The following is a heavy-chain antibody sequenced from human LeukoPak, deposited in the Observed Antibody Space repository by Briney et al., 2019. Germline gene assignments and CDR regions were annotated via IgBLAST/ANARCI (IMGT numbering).Heavy chain of an antibody. J-gene: IGHJ4*02. D-gene: IGHD2-8*01. CDR2: INPDACST. Sequence: GGPLRLPCAASGFTLRKYWMHWVRQAPGKGLVWVSRINPDACSTIYADSVKGRFTISRDNARHTLYLEINSLRAEDTAVYYCARDNTGCRNGVCPDYWGQGTMVTVSS. V-gene: IGHV3-74*01. CDR1: GFTLRKYW. CDR3: ARDNTGCRNGVCPDY.